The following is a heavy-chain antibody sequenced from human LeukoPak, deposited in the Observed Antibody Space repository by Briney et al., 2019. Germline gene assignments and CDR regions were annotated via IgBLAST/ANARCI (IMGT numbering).Heavy chain of an antibody. D-gene: IGHD6-19*01. CDR1: GGSISSSSYY. Sequence: SETLSLTCTVSGGSISSSSYYWGWIRQPPGKGLEWIGSIYYSGSTYYNPSLKSRVTISVDTSKNQFSLKLSSVTAADTAVYYCARPLGYSSGWYLMGYFDLWGRGTLVTVSS. V-gene: IGHV4-39*01. CDR3: ARPLGYSSGWYLMGYFDL. CDR2: IYYSGST. J-gene: IGHJ2*01.